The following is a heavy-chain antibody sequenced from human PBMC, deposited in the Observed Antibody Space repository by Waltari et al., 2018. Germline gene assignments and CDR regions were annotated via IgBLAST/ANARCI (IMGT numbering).Heavy chain of an antibody. CDR3: ARIPYNDFWTGYFFFDL. D-gene: IGHD3-3*01. V-gene: IGHV3-23*04. CDR1: GCSFSHYA. CDR2: ISGEGDNT. J-gene: IGHJ4*02. Sequence: EVHLVESGGGSVQSGGSLRLSCEGSGCSFSHYAMTCVRQAPGKRLEWVSSISGEGDNTYDADSVRGRFTISRDNSKNTLSLQMSSLRAEDTATYYCARIPYNDFWTGYFFFDLWGQGTLVSVSS.